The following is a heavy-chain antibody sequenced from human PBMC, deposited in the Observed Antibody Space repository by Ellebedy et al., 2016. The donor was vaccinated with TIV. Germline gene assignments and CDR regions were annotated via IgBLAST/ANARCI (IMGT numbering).Heavy chain of an antibody. CDR2: ISYDGSNK. Sequence: GESLKISXAASGFTFSSYGMHWVRQAPGKGLEWVAVISYDGSNKYYADSVKGRFTISRDNSKNTLYLQMNSLRAEDTAVYYCARNYYMDVWGKGTTVTVSS. V-gene: IGHV3-30*03. CDR1: GFTFSSYG. J-gene: IGHJ6*03. CDR3: ARNYYMDV.